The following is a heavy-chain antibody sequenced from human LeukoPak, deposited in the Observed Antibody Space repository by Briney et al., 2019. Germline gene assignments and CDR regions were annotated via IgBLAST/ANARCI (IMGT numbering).Heavy chain of an antibody. D-gene: IGHD4-17*01. CDR1: GGSFSSHY. J-gene: IGHJ3*02. CDR2: ISYIGGT. V-gene: IGHV4-59*11. CDR3: AGDPTTVTKGLEI. Sequence: PSETLSLTCTGSGGSFSSHYWSWIRQPPGKGLEWIGYISYIGGTNYNPALKSRVTISVDTSKNQFSLKLSSVTAADAAVYFCAGDPTTVTKGLEIWGQGTMVTVSS.